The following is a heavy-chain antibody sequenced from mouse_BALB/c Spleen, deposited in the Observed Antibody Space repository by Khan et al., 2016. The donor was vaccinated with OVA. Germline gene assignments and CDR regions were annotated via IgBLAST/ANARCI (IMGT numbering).Heavy chain of an antibody. CDR3: ARRTTGYAMEY. V-gene: IGHV1-4*01. J-gene: IGHJ4*01. CDR1: GYTFTSNT. D-gene: IGHD2-14*01. CDR2: INPRSSYT. Sequence: VQLKQSGAELARPGASVKMSCKASGYTFTSNTMHWVKQRPGQGLEWIGYINPRSSYTNYNQKFKDKATLTADKSSSTAYMQLSSLTSEDSAVYYCARRTTGYAMEYWGQGTSITVSS.